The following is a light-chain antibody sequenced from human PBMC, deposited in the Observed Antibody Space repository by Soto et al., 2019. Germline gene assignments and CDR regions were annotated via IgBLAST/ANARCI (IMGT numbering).Light chain of an antibody. J-gene: IGKJ1*01. CDR2: AAS. CDR3: LQHYNFSWT. CDR1: RDIGND. V-gene: IGKV1-6*01. Sequence: AIQMTQSPSSLSASVGDRVTITCRASRDIGNDLGWYQQKPGKAPKHLIFAASILQSGVPSRFSGGGSGTDFTLTISSLQADDFATYYCLQHYNFSWTFGQGTKVETK.